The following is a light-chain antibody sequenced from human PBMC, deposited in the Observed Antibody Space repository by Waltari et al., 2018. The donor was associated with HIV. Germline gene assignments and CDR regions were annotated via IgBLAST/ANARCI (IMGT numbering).Light chain of an antibody. CDR1: SSDIGAYDF. CDR2: EVT. J-gene: IGLJ2*01. V-gene: IGLV2-8*01. Sequence: QSALTQPPSASGSLGQSVTISCTRSSSDIGAYDFVSWFQQHPHRAPKLLLYEVTRRPSRVADRFSGSRSGNTAFLTVAGLQPDDEATYFCSSYGDSLKVLFGGGTNVTVL. CDR3: SSYGDSLKVL.